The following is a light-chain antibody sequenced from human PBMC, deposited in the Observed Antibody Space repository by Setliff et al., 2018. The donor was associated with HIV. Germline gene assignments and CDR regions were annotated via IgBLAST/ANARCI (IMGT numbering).Light chain of an antibody. CDR2: DES. CDR1: NIGSKS. J-gene: IGLJ1*01. CDR3: QVWDSISDHYV. V-gene: IGLV3-21*03. Sequence: YALTQPPSVSVAPGKTARITCGGNNIGSKSVQWYQQKPGQAPVMVVYDESDRPSGVPERFSGSKSGNTATLTISRVEAGDEADYYCQVWDSISDHYVFGTGTKVTVL.